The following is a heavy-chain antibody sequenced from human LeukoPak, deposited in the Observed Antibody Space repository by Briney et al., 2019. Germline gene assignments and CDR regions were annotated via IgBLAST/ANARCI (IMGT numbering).Heavy chain of an antibody. CDR1: GGTFSSYA. Sequence: SVKVSCKASGGTFSSYAISWVRQAPGQGLEWMGGIIPIFGTANYAQKFQGRVTITTDESTSTAYMEPSSLRSEDTAVYYCASRNSYLGGNDAFDIWGQGTMVTVSS. D-gene: IGHD1-26*01. J-gene: IGHJ3*02. V-gene: IGHV1-69*05. CDR3: ASRNSYLGGNDAFDI. CDR2: IIPIFGTA.